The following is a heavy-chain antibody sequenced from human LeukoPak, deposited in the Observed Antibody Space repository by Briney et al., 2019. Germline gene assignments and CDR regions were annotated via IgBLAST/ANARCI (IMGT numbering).Heavy chain of an antibody. J-gene: IGHJ4*02. Sequence: GGSLRLSYAASGFTFSTYWMSWVRQAPGKGLEWVANIKEDGSEKYYGDSVKGRFTISRDNAKNSLYLEMNSLRVEDTAVYYCARDSSGYQWGQGTPVTVSS. D-gene: IGHD3-22*01. V-gene: IGHV3-7*01. CDR2: IKEDGSEK. CDR1: GFTFSTYW. CDR3: ARDSSGYQ.